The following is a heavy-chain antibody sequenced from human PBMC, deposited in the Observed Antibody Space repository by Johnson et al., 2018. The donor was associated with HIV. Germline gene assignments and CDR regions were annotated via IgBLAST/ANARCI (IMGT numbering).Heavy chain of an antibody. CDR2: IKSKTDGGTA. CDR3: TTAHNHRKERAFDI. V-gene: IGHV3-15*01. CDR1: GFTVSSNY. Sequence: EVQLVESGGGLVQPGGSLRLSCAVSGFTVSSNYMNWVRQAPGQGLEWVGRIKSKTDGGTADYGAPVKGRFTISRDDSKNTLFLQMDSLKTEDTAVYYCTTAHNHRKERAFDIWGQGTLVTVSS. J-gene: IGHJ3*02. D-gene: IGHD1-1*01.